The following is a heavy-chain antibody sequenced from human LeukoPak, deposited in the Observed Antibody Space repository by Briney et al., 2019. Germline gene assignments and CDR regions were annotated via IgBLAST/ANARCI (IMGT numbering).Heavy chain of an antibody. CDR1: GGSISSGGYY. Sequence: SETLSLTCTVSGGSISSGGYYWSWIRQHPGKGLEWIGYIYYSGSTYYNPSLKSRVTISVDTSKNQFSLKLSSVTAADTAVYCCARGYGDYVAGPLMNWLDPWGQGTLVTVSS. V-gene: IGHV4-31*03. CDR3: ARGYGDYVAGPLMNWLDP. CDR2: IYYSGST. D-gene: IGHD4-17*01. J-gene: IGHJ5*02.